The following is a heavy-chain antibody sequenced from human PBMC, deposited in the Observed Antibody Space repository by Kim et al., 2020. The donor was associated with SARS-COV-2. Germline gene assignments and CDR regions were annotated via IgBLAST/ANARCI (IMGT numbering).Heavy chain of an antibody. J-gene: IGHJ4*02. Sequence: YFNPSLTRHVTISVDTSKKQFSLKLTSVTAADTAVYYCARRSRGDGSPGYWGQGTLVTVSS. CDR3: ARRSRGDGSPGY. V-gene: IGHV4-39*01. D-gene: IGHD3-16*01.